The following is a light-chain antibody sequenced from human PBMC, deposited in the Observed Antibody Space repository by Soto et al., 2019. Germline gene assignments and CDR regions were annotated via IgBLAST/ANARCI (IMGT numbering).Light chain of an antibody. CDR2: EVS. J-gene: IGLJ1*01. V-gene: IGLV2-14*03. Sequence: QSALTQPASVSGSPGQSIAISCTGTSSDVGAYDYVSWYQQHPDKAPKLMIYEVSNRPSGVSDRFSGSKSVNTATLTMSGLQAEDEADYYCASYTTTSTRVFGTGTKLTVL. CDR3: ASYTTTSTRV. CDR1: SSDVGAYDY.